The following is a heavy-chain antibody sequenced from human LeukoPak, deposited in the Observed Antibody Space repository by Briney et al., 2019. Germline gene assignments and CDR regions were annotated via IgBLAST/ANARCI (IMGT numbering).Heavy chain of an antibody. Sequence: ASVKVSCKASGYTFTTSYMHWVRQAPGQGLEWMGIISSGDGTTNYAQKFQDRVTMRTDTSASTVYLDLSSLRSEDTAVYYCARTRGYGYVDYWGQGTQVTVSS. V-gene: IGHV1-46*01. CDR3: ARTRGYGYVDY. CDR1: GYTFTTSY. J-gene: IGHJ4*02. D-gene: IGHD2-15*01. CDR2: ISSGDGTT.